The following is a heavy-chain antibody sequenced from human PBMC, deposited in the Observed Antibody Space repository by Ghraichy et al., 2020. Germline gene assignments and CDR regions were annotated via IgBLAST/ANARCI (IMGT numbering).Heavy chain of an antibody. CDR3: ARAPADRYFQH. J-gene: IGHJ1*01. V-gene: IGHV4-31*03. CDR2: IYSSGST. Sequence: SETLSLTCTVSAGSISSGGYYWSWIRQHPGTGLEWIGYIYSSGSTYYNPSLKSRLTISVDTSKNQFSLKLSSVTAADTAVYYCARAPADRYFQHWGQGTLVTVSS. CDR1: AGSISSGGYY.